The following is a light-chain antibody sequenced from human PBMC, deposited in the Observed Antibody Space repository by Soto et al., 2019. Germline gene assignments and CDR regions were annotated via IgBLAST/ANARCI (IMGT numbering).Light chain of an antibody. CDR1: SSNIGAGYA. J-gene: IGLJ3*02. CDR2: NNN. CDR3: QSYDSSLSGSV. Sequence: QAVVTQPPSVSGAPGQRVTISCTGSSSNIGAGYAVHWYQQLPGTAPKLLIYNNNNRPSGVPDRFSGSKSGTSASLAITGLQAEDEADFSCQSYDSSLSGSVFGGGTKLTVL. V-gene: IGLV1-40*01.